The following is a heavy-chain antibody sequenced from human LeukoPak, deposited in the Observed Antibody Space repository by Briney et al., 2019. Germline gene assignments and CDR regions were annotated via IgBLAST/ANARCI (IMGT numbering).Heavy chain of an antibody. D-gene: IGHD2-2*02. CDR2: INHSGST. CDR3: ARGLSLVRYCSSTSCYTLFDY. V-gene: IGHV4-34*01. J-gene: IGHJ4*02. CDR1: GGSFSGYY. Sequence: SETLSLTCAVYGGSFSGYYWSWIRQPPGKGLEWIGEINHSGSTNYNPSLKSRVTISVDTSKNQFSLKLSSVTAADTAVYYCARGLSLVRYCSSTSCYTLFDYWGQGTLVTVFS.